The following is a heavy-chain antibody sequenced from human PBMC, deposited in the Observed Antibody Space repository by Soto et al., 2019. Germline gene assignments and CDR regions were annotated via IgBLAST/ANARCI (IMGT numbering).Heavy chain of an antibody. J-gene: IGHJ4*02. CDR1: GCSVSGGSYF. CDR2: FYYSGST. CDR3: ARSRYYYDSSGYARGYDY. V-gene: IGHV4-61*01. D-gene: IGHD3-22*01. Sequence: SETLSLTCTVSGCSVSGGSYFWSWVRQPPGKGLEWIGYFYYSGSTKYNPSLKSRVTILEDTSKHQFSLKLSSVTAADTAVYYCARSRYYYDSSGYARGYDYWGQGSLVTVSS.